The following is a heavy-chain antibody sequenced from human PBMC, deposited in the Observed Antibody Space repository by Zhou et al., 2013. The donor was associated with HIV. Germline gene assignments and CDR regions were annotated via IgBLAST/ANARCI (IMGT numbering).Heavy chain of an antibody. CDR3: ARHRRYGDNSYAFDI. V-gene: IGHV1-18*01. J-gene: IGHJ3*02. D-gene: IGHD2-21*01. Sequence: QVQLVQSGAEVKKPGASVKVSCKASGYTFTSYGITWVRQAPGQGLEWMGWISGYNGDTNYTQKLQGRVTMTTDTSTSTAYMDLRRLRSEDTGVYYCARHRRYGDNSYAFDIWGQGTMVTVSS. CDR1: GYTFTSYG. CDR2: ISGYNGDT.